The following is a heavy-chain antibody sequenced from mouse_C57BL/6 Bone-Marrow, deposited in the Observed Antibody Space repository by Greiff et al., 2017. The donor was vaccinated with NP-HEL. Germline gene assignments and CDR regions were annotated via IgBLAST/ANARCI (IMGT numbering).Heavy chain of an antibody. Sequence: EVQLVESGGGLVQPGGSLSLSCAASGFTFTDYYMSWVRQPPGKALEWLGFIRNKANGYTTEYSASVKGRFTISRDNSQSILYLQMNALRAEDSATYYCARYRAVAPRGHWYFDVWGTGTTVTVSS. J-gene: IGHJ1*03. V-gene: IGHV7-3*01. CDR2: IRNKANGYTT. CDR1: GFTFTDYY. CDR3: ARYRAVAPRGHWYFDV. D-gene: IGHD1-3*01.